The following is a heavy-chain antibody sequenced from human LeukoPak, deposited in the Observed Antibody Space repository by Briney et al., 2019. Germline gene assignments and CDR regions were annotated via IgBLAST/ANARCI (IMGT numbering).Heavy chain of an antibody. CDR2: ISDSGDST. CDR3: AKGWPFDI. J-gene: IGHJ3*02. Sequence: GGSLRLSCAASGFTFSSYALNWVRQAPGKGLEWVSAISDSGDSTYYADSVKGRFTISRDNSKNTLYLQMNTLRAEDTAVYYCAKGWPFDIWGQGTMVIVSS. V-gene: IGHV3-23*01. CDR1: GFTFSSYA.